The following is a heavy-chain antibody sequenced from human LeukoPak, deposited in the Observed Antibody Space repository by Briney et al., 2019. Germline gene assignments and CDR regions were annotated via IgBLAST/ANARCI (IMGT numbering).Heavy chain of an antibody. V-gene: IGHV4-59*08. J-gene: IGHJ4*02. CDR3: ARRPRHIVVVVAATDYFDY. CDR2: IYYSGST. CDR1: GGSISSYY. Sequence: PSETLSLTCTVPGGSISSYYRSWIRQPPGKGLEWIGYIYYSGSTYYNPSLKSRVTISVDTSKNQFSLKLSSVTAADTAVYYCARRPRHIVVVVAATDYFDYWGQGTLVTVSS. D-gene: IGHD2-15*01.